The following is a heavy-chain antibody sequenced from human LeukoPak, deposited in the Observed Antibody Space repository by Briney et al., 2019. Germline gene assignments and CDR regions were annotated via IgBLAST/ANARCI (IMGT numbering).Heavy chain of an antibody. CDR1: GGSISSYY. CDR3: ARLLDYDDTTNDGFDI. CDR2: IYYTGIT. Sequence: SETLSLTCSVSGGSISSYYWSWIRQPPGKGLEWIGYIYYTGITNSNPSLKSRVTISVDTSKNQCSLRLWSVTATDTAVYYCARLLDYDDTTNDGFDIWGQGTMVTVSS. V-gene: IGHV4-59*01. D-gene: IGHD4-17*01. J-gene: IGHJ3*02.